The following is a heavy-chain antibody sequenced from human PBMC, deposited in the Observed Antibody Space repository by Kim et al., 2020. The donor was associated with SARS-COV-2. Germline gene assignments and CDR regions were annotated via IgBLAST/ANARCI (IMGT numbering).Heavy chain of an antibody. J-gene: IGHJ5*02. CDR2: IYYSGST. D-gene: IGHD3-10*01. CDR1: GGSISSSSYY. CDR3: ARHHTPGYYYGSGRDNWFDP. Sequence: SETLSLTCTVSGGSISSSSYYWGWIRQPPGKGLEWIGSIYYSGSTYYNPSLKSRVTISVDTSKNQFSLKLSSVTAADTAVYYCARHHTPGYYYGSGRDNWFDPWCQGTLVTVSS. V-gene: IGHV4-39*01.